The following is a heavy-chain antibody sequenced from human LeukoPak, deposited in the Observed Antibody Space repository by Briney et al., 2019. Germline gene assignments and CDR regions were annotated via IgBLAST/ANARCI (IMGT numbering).Heavy chain of an antibody. D-gene: IGHD3-22*01. CDR1: GGPIYSYY. CDR3: ARMRPYDSTGYSPGHYMDV. V-gene: IGHV4-4*07. CDR2: FYVGVGP. J-gene: IGHJ6*03. Sequence: SETLSLTCSVSGGPIYSYYWGWIRQTAGKGLEWIGRFYVGVGPNYNPSLKSRVTMSVDTSKTQFVLKLSAVTAADTAAYYCARMRPYDSTGYSPGHYMDVWGKGTTVTVYS.